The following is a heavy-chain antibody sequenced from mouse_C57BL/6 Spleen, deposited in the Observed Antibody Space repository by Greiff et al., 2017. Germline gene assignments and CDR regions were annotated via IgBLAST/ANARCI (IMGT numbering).Heavy chain of an antibody. CDR2: IRLKSDNYAT. Sequence: EVQGVESGGGLVQPGGSMKLSCVASGFTFSNYWMNWVRQSPEKGLEWVAQIRLKSDNYATHYAESVKGRFTISRDDSKSSVYLQMNNLRAEDTGIYYCTEHGYYVWFAYWGQGTLVTVSA. CDR1: GFTFSNYW. D-gene: IGHD2-3*01. V-gene: IGHV6-3*01. J-gene: IGHJ3*01. CDR3: TEHGYYVWFAY.